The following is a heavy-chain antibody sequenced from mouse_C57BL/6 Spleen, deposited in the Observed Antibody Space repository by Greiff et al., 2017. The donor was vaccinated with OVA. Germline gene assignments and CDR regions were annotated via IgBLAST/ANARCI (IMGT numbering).Heavy chain of an antibody. D-gene: IGHD4-1*01. Sequence: EVKLVESEGGLVQPGSSMKLSCTASGFTFSDYYMAWVRQVPEKGLEWVANINYDGSSTYYLDSLKSRFIISRDNAKNILYLQMSSLKSEDTATYYCARDTGTERFDYWGQGTTLTVSS. V-gene: IGHV5-16*01. CDR1: GFTFSDYY. CDR2: INYDGSST. J-gene: IGHJ2*01. CDR3: ARDTGTERFDY.